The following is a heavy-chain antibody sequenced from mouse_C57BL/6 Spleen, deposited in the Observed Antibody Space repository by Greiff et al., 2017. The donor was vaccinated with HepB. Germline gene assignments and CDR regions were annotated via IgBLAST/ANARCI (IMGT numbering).Heavy chain of an antibody. CDR2: ISDGGSYT. Sequence: EVKLQESGGGLVKPGGSLKLSCAASGFTFSSYAMSWVRQTPEKRLEWVATISDGGSYTFYPDNVKGRFTISRDNAKNNLYLQMSHLKSEDTAMYYCARVLRDYFDYWGQGTTLTVSS. V-gene: IGHV5-4*03. J-gene: IGHJ2*01. CDR3: ARVLRDYFDY. CDR1: GFTFSSYA. D-gene: IGHD1-1*01.